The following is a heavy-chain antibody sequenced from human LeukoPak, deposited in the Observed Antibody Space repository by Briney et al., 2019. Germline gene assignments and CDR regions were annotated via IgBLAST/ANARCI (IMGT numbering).Heavy chain of an antibody. D-gene: IGHD2-8*01. CDR2: INPNSGDT. V-gene: IGHV1-2*06. J-gene: IGHJ6*03. Sequence: ASVKVSCKASGYTFSGSYIHWVRQAPGQGLEWLGRINPNSGDTNYAQNLHGRVTMTRDTSITTAYMELNSLTSDDTAVYFCARSAEHCNNGVCFTDYYMDVWGKGTTVTASS. CDR1: GYTFSGSY. CDR3: ARSAEHCNNGVCFTDYYMDV.